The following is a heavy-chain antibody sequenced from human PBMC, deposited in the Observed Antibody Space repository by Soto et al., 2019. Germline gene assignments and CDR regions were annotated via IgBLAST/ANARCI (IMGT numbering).Heavy chain of an antibody. CDR3: ASAPGSSGYSDYFDY. CDR1: GFTVSSSY. Sequence: EVQLVESGGSLIQPGGSLRLSCAASGFTVSSSYMSWVRQAPGQGLEWVLVIYSGGSTYYADSVKGRFTISRDNSKNTLYLQMNSLRAEDTAVYYCASAPGSSGYSDYFDYWGQGTLVTVSS. CDR2: IYSGGST. J-gene: IGHJ4*02. V-gene: IGHV3-53*01. D-gene: IGHD3-22*01.